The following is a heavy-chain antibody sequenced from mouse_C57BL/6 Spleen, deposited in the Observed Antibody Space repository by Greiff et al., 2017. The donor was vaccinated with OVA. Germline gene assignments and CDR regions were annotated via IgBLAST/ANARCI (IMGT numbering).Heavy chain of an antibody. CDR2: ISYDGRN. D-gene: IGHD2-12*01. CDR3: ARGSYDGGYWYIDV. J-gene: IGHJ1*03. CDR1: GYSITSGSY. Sequence: ESGPGLVKPSQSLSLTCSVTGYSITSGSYWNWIRQFPGNKLEWMGYISYDGRNNYNPSLKNRISITRDTSKNQCFLKLQSETTADTATAYCARGSYDGGYWYIDVWGTGTTVTVSS. V-gene: IGHV3-6*01.